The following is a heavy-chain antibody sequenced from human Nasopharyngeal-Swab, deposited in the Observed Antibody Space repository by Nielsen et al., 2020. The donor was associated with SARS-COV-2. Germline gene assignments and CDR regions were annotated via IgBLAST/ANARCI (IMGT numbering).Heavy chain of an antibody. V-gene: IGHV4-34*01. CDR3: ASQPGTANNGANWFDP. Sequence: SETLSLTCAVYGGSFSGYYWSWIRQPPGKGLEWIGEINHSGSTNYNPSLKSRVTISVDTSKNQFSLKLSSVTAADTAVYYCASQPGTANNGANWFDPWGQGTLVTVSS. D-gene: IGHD1/OR15-1a*01. CDR2: INHSGST. J-gene: IGHJ5*02. CDR1: GGSFSGYY.